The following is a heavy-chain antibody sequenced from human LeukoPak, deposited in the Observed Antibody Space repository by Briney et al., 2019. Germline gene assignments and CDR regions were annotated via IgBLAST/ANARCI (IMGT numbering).Heavy chain of an antibody. J-gene: IGHJ4*02. Sequence: SETLSLTCAVYGGSFSGYYWSWIRQPPGKGLEWIGEINHSGSTNYNPSLKSRVTISVDTSKSQFSLKLSSVTAADTAVYYCARGAVVAVAATPGSFDYWGQGTLVTVSS. CDR1: GGSFSGYY. V-gene: IGHV4-34*01. D-gene: IGHD2-15*01. CDR2: INHSGST. CDR3: ARGAVVAVAATPGSFDY.